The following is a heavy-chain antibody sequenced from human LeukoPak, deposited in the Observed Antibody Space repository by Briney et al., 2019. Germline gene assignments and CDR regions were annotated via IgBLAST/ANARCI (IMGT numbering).Heavy chain of an antibody. Sequence: SETLSLTCTVSGGSISSYYWSWIRQPPGKGLEWIGSIYYSGSTYYNPSLKSRVTISVDTSKNQFSLKLSSVTAADTAVYYCARSSMVRGVIISNWFDPWGQGTLVTVSS. CDR1: GGSISSYY. J-gene: IGHJ5*02. V-gene: IGHV4-59*05. D-gene: IGHD3-10*01. CDR3: ARSSMVRGVIISNWFDP. CDR2: IYYSGST.